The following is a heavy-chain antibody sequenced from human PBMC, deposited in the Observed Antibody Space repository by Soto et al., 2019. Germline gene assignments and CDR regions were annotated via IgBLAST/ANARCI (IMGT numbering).Heavy chain of an antibody. CDR3: ARDRQNWVRGVIIGGAFDI. J-gene: IGHJ3*02. V-gene: IGHV1-2*02. CDR2: INPKTGGA. CDR1: GNTFTGYY. D-gene: IGHD3-10*01. Sequence: QVQLVQSGAEVKRPGASVKVSCKGSGNTFTGYYLHWVRQAPGQGLEWMGWINPKTGGAHYAVNFQGRVTMTRDTSISTAYMELRRLRSDDTAVYYCARDRQNWVRGVIIGGAFDIWGQGTLVAVSS.